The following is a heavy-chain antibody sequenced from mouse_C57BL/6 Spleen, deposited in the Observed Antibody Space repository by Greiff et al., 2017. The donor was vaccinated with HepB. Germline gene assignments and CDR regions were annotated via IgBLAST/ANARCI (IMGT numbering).Heavy chain of an antibody. CDR2: ISSGGSYT. CDR1: GFTFSSYG. J-gene: IGHJ2*01. CDR3: ARHYDYDFYFDY. V-gene: IGHV5-6*01. Sequence: EVQLQESGGDLVKPGGSLKLSCAASGFTFSSYGMSWVRRTPDKRLEWVATISSGGSYTYYPDSVKGRFSISRDNAKNTLYLQMSSLKSEDTAMYYCARHYDYDFYFDYWGQGTTLTVSS. D-gene: IGHD2-4*01.